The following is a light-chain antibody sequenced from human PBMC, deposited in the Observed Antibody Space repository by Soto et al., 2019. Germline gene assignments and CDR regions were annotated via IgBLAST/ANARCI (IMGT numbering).Light chain of an antibody. CDR1: SSDIGTYNY. CDR3: SSYTSSDTLGV. CDR2: EVS. V-gene: IGLV2-14*01. Sequence: QPASVSGSPGQSITISCTGTSSDIGTYNYVSWYQHHPGKAPKLLIYEVSNRPSGVSNRFSGSKSGNTASLTISGLQAEDEADYYCSSYTSSDTLGVFGGGTKLTVL. J-gene: IGLJ3*02.